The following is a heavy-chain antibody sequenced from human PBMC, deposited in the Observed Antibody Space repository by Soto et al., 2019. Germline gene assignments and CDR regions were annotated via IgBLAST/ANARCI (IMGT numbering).Heavy chain of an antibody. CDR2: IYYSGST. Sequence: SETLSLTCTVSGGSISSGGYYWSWIRQHPGKGLEWIGYIYYSGSTYYNPSLKSRVTISVDTSKNQFSLKLGSVTAADTAVYYCARGGGSPYYYYMDVWGKGTTVTVSS. J-gene: IGHJ6*03. CDR1: GGSISSGGYY. V-gene: IGHV4-31*03. CDR3: ARGGGSPYYYYMDV. D-gene: IGHD2-15*01.